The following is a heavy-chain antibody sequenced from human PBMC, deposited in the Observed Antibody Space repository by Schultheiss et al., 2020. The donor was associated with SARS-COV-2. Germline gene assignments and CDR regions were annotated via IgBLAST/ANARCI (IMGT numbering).Heavy chain of an antibody. CDR1: GFTFSSYW. J-gene: IGHJ4*02. D-gene: IGHD3-22*01. CDR2: INSDGSST. V-gene: IGHV3-74*01. Sequence: GGSLRLSCAASGFTFSSYWMHWVRQAPGKGLVWVSRINSDGSSTSYADSVKGRFTISRDNAKNTLYLQMNSLRAEDTAVYYCAKSPKYYYDSSGYYSRFDYWGQGTLVTVSS. CDR3: AKSPKYYYDSSGYYSRFDY.